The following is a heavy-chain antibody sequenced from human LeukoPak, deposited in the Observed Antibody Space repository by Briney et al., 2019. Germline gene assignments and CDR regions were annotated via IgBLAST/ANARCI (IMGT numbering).Heavy chain of an antibody. J-gene: IGHJ4*02. V-gene: IGHV1-18*01. CDR1: GYTFSTYG. CDR3: ARAFRYFYDSSDYYYFDY. D-gene: IGHD3-22*01. CDR2: ISVHNGNR. Sequence: ASVKVSCKASGYTFSTYGISWVRQAPGQGLAWMGWISVHNGNRNYAQKLQDRVTMTTDTSTSTAYMELRSLRSDDTAVYYCARAFRYFYDSSDYYYFDYWGQGTLVTVSS.